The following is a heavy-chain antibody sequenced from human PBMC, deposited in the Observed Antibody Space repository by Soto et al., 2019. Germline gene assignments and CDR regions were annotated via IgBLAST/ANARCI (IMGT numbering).Heavy chain of an antibody. CDR1: GGTFSSYA. D-gene: IGHD1-7*01. CDR2: IIPIFGTA. CDR3: ATAPTKLYVQIEYYYYGLDV. Sequence: QVQLVQSGAEVKTPGSSVKVSCKASGGTFSSYAISWVRQAPGQGLEWMGGIIPIFGTANYAQKFQGRVTITPEQSTSTDYMELSSLRSEDTAVYYCATAPTKLYVQIEYYYYGLDVWGQATTVTVSS. V-gene: IGHV1-69*01. J-gene: IGHJ6*01.